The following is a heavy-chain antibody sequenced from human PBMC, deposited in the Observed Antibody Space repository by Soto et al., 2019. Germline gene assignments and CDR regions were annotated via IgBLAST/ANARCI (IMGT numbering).Heavy chain of an antibody. CDR2: IWYDGSNK. CDR3: ARGRGGYSYGSKSLLDY. V-gene: IGHV3-33*01. CDR1: GFTFSSYG. D-gene: IGHD5-18*01. J-gene: IGHJ4*02. Sequence: HVQLVESGGGVVQPGRSLRLSCAASGFTFSSYGVHWVRQAPGKGLEWVAVIWYDGSNKYYADSVKGRFTISRDNSKNTLYLQMNSLRAEDTAVYYCARGRGGYSYGSKSLLDYWGQGTLVTVSS.